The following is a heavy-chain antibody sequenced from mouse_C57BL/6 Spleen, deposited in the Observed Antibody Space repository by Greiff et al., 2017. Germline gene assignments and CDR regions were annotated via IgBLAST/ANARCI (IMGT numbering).Heavy chain of an antibody. CDR3: SSGARCFDY. V-gene: IGHV1-9*01. CDR2: ILPGSGGT. Sequence: QVQLQQSGAELMKPGASVKLSCKATGYTFTGYWIEWVKQRPGHGLEWIGEILPGSGGTNYNEKFKGKATFTADTSSNTAYMQLSSLTTDDSAYYYGSSGARCFDYWGQGTTLTVSS. CDR1: GYTFTGYW. J-gene: IGHJ2*01. D-gene: IGHD3-1*01.